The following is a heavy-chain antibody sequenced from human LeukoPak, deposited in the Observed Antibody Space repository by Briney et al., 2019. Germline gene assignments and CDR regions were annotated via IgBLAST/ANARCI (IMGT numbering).Heavy chain of an antibody. V-gene: IGHV3-7*01. CDR1: GFTFSSYW. CDR3: ARGLLWFGELLYFDY. Sequence: PGGSLRLSCAASGFTFSSYWMSWVRQAPGKGLEGVANKKQDGSEKNYVDSVKGRFTISRDNAKNSLYLQMNSLRAEDTAVYYCARGLLWFGELLYFDYWGQGTLVTVSS. CDR2: KKQDGSEK. D-gene: IGHD3-10*01. J-gene: IGHJ4*02.